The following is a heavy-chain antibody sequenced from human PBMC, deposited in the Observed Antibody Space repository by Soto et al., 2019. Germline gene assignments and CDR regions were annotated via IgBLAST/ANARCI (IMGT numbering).Heavy chain of an antibody. D-gene: IGHD1-7*01. CDR2: ISNDGGNK. CDR1: GLTFSLFA. V-gene: IGHV3-30-3*01. J-gene: IGHJ5*02. CDR3: ARGGTGTTRNWFDP. Sequence: PGGSLRLSCAASGLTFSLFAMHWLRQAPGGGLEWVAVISNDGGNKYYADSVKGRFTISRDNSRNTLYLQMNSLRAEDTAVCYCARGGTGTTRNWFDPWGQGTLVTVSS.